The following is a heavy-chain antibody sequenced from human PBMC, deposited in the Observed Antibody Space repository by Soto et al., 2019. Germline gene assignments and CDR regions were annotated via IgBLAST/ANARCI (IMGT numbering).Heavy chain of an antibody. J-gene: IGHJ4*01. CDR3: ATGLLRYYAY. CDR2: IKSKFDGETI. Sequence: GGSLRLSCAASGINFSRAWMSWVRQAPGKGLEWVGRIKSKFDGETIDYAAPVKGRFTISRDDSKNIVYLQMNSLNTEDTAVYYCATGLLRYYAYWGHGTLVTVSS. D-gene: IGHD3-9*01. CDR1: GINFSRAW. V-gene: IGHV3-15*01.